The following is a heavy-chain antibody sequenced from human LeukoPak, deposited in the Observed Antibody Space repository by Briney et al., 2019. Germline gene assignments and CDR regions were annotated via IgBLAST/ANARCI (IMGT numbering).Heavy chain of an antibody. CDR2: IYYSGST. CDR3: ARGVWSTGAFDI. CDR1: GGSISSYY. J-gene: IGHJ3*02. Sequence: SETLSLTCTVSGGSISSYYWSWIRQPPGKGQEWIGYIYYSGSTNYNPSLKSRVAISVDTSKNQFSLKLSSVTAADTAVYYCARGVWSTGAFDIWGQGTMVTASS. V-gene: IGHV4-59*08. D-gene: IGHD3-10*01.